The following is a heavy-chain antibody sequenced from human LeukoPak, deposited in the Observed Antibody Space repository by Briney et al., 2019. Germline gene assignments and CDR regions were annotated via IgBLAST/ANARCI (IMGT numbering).Heavy chain of an antibody. J-gene: IGHJ4*02. V-gene: IGHV3-53*04. CDR3: ARVDTTLSYKLDY. D-gene: IGHD1-1*01. CDR1: GFTLSTHC. Sequence: PGGSLRLSCAASGFTLSTHCMIWVRQPPGKGLECVSVINNTGSTYNADSVKGRFTISRNNSKNKVYLQMNNLRAEDTAMYYRARVDTTLSYKLDYWGQGTLVTVSS. CDR2: INNTGST.